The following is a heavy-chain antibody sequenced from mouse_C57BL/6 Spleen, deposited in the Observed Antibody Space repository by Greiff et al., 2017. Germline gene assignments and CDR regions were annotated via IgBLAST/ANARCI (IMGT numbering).Heavy chain of an antibody. Sequence: EVQLQQSGPELVKPGASVKISCKASGYTFTDYYMNWVKQSHGQSLEWIGDINPNNGGTSYNQKFKGKATLTVDKSSSTAYMELRSLTSEDSAVYYCARTGLRRYAMDYWGQGTSVTVSS. CDR1: GYTFTDYY. D-gene: IGHD2-12*01. CDR3: ARTGLRRYAMDY. CDR2: INPNNGGT. J-gene: IGHJ4*01. V-gene: IGHV1-26*01.